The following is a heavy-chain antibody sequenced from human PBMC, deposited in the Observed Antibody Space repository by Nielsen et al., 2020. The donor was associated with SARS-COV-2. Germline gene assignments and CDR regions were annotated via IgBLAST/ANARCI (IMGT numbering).Heavy chain of an antibody. CDR2: ISYDGSNK. CDR1: GFTFSSYA. Sequence: GESLKISCAASGFTFSSYAMHWVRQAPGKGLEWVAVISYDGSNKYYADSVKGRFTISRDNSKNTLYLQMNSLRAEGTAVYYCARDTKWLRTYFDYWGQGTLVTVSS. CDR3: ARDTKWLRTYFDY. D-gene: IGHD5-12*01. V-gene: IGHV3-30-3*01. J-gene: IGHJ4*02.